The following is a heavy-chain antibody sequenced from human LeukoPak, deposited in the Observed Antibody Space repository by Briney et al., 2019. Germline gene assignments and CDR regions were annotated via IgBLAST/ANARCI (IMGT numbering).Heavy chain of an antibody. J-gene: IGHJ4*02. V-gene: IGHV4-30-4*01. D-gene: IGHD3-22*01. CDR3: ARLGKYYYDSSGYYLDY. Sequence: NTSETLSLTCTVSGGSISSGDYYWSWIRQPPGKGLEWIGYIYYSGSTYYNPSLKSRVTISVDMSKNQFSLKLSSVTAADTAVYYCARLGKYYYDSSGYYLDYWGQGTLVTVSS. CDR1: GGSISSGDYY. CDR2: IYYSGST.